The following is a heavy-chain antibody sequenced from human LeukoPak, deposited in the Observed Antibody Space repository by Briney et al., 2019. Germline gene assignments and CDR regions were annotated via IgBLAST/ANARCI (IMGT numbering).Heavy chain of an antibody. CDR2: IYHSGSA. CDR1: AGSISNSNW. J-gene: IGHJ5*02. CDR3: ARLTTLVRGLEEWFDP. V-gene: IGHV4-4*02. D-gene: IGHD3-10*01. Sequence: SETLSLTCAVSAGSISNSNWWSWVRQPPGKGLEWIGEIYHSGSANYNPSLKSRVTISVDKSKTQFSLKLSSVTAADTAVYYSARLTTLVRGLEEWFDPWGQGTLVTVSS.